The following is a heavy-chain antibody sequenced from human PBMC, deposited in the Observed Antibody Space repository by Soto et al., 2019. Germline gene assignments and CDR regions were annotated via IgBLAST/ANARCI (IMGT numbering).Heavy chain of an antibody. Sequence: SETLSLTCTVSGPSISSSIYYWGWVRQPPGQGLEWIGSIYYSGSTYYNPSLKSRVTISVDTSKNQFSLKLSSVTAADTAVYYCARGLYYYGSGRELDYYDMDVWGKGTTVTVS. CDR3: ARGLYYYGSGRELDYYDMDV. D-gene: IGHD3-10*01. CDR1: GPSISSSIYY. CDR2: IYYSGST. V-gene: IGHV4-39*01. J-gene: IGHJ6*03.